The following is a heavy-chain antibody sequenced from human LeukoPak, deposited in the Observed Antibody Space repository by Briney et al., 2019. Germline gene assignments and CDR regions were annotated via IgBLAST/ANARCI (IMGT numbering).Heavy chain of an antibody. CDR1: GFTFSGSG. CDR3: TRLCASTGYNYEGFDF. V-gene: IGHV3-73*01. D-gene: IGHD3-22*01. Sequence: GGSLKLSWAASGFTFSGSGMHWVRQAPGKGLEWVGRIRSKANGYATAYAASVKGRFTISRDDSKNTAYLQMNSLKTEDTAVYYCTRLCASTGYNYEGFDFWGQGTLVTVSS. CDR2: IRSKANGYAT. J-gene: IGHJ4*02.